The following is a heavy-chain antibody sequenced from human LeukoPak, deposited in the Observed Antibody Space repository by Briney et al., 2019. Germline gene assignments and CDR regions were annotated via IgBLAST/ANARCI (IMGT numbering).Heavy chain of an antibody. CDR2: VSYIGGT. Sequence: PSETLSVTCTVSGASVISHYWSWIRQALGKGLEWIGYVSYIGGTDYNPSLKGRVTISLDTSKDQFSLRLNSVTTADTAVYYCARLSTYYDFWSPLDYWGQGTLVTVSS. D-gene: IGHD3-3*01. CDR1: GASVISHY. J-gene: IGHJ4*02. V-gene: IGHV4-59*02. CDR3: ARLSTYYDFWSPLDY.